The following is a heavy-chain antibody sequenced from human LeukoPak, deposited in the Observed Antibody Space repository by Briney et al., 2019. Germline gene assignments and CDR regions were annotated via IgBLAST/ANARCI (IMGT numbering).Heavy chain of an antibody. CDR3: AKGSSGGVYY. CDR1: GGSISRSL. V-gene: IGHV4-59*01. Sequence: PSETLSFACTVSGGSISRSLWSWIRQPPGKGLEWIGYIYYTGTTNYNPSLKSRVTISVHPSKNQFSLKLSSVTAADTAVYYCAKGSSGGVYYWGQGTLVTVSS. D-gene: IGHD3-10*01. CDR2: IYYTGTT. J-gene: IGHJ4*02.